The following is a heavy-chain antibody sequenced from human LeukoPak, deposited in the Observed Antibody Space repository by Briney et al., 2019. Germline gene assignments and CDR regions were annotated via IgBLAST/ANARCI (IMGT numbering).Heavy chain of an antibody. CDR1: GYTFISYG. Sequence: ASVKVSCKASGYTFISYGISWVRQAPGQRLEWMGIIKPSGGNTNYAQKFQGRVTMTRDTSTSTVYMELSSLKSEDTAVYYCARVRDGYNDAYDIWGQGTMVTVSS. CDR2: IKPSGGNT. V-gene: IGHV1-46*01. CDR3: ARVRDGYNDAYDI. D-gene: IGHD5-24*01. J-gene: IGHJ3*02.